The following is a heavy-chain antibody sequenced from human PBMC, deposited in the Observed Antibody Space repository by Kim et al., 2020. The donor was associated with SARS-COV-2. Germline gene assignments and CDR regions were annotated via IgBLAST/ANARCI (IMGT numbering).Heavy chain of an antibody. Sequence: GGSLRLSCAASGFTFSTYAMSWVRQAPGKGLEWVSAISDIGGSLKYADSVKGRFTISRDNSKNTVYLQMNILRGEDTAVYYCAKDPGGHLPTWYFDLWGRGTLVTVSS. CDR1: GFTFSTYA. J-gene: IGHJ2*01. V-gene: IGHV3-23*01. D-gene: IGHD3-10*01. CDR3: AKDPGGHLPTWYFDL. CDR2: ISDIGGSL.